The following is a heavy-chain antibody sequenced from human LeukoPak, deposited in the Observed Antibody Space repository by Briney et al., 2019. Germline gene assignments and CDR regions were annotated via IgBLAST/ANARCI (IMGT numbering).Heavy chain of an antibody. D-gene: IGHD6-6*01. V-gene: IGHV4-34*01. CDR3: ARVRAAARYFGY. CDR1: GGSFSGYY. J-gene: IGHJ4*02. Sequence: PSETLSLTCAVYGGSFSGYYWSWIRQPPGKGLEWIGEINHSGSTNYNPSLKSRVTISVDTSKNQFSLKLSSVTAADTAVYYCARVRAAARYFGYWGQGTLVTVSS. CDR2: INHSGST.